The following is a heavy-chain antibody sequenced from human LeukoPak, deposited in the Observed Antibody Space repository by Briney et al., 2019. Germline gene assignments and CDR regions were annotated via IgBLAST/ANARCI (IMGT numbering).Heavy chain of an antibody. J-gene: IGHJ1*01. Sequence: ASVKVSCKASGYTFTSYGISWVRQAPGQGLEWMGWIGAYNGNTNYAQKLQGRVTMTTDTSTSTAYMELRSLRSEDTAVYYCARDYYDSSGYYYPGYFQHWGQGTLVTVSS. CDR3: ARDYYDSSGYYYPGYFQH. CDR1: GYTFTSYG. CDR2: IGAYNGNT. V-gene: IGHV1-18*01. D-gene: IGHD3-22*01.